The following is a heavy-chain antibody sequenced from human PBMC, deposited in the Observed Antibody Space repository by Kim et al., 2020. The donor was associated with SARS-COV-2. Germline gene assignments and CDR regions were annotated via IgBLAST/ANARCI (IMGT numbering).Heavy chain of an antibody. Sequence: SVKVSCKASGGTFSSYAISWVRQAPGQGLEWMGRIIPILGIANYAQKFQGRVTITADKSTSTAYMELSSLRSEDTAVYYCARTDYSNLNWFDPWGQGTLVTVSS. CDR3: ARTDYSNLNWFDP. CDR2: IIPILGIA. D-gene: IGHD4-4*01. J-gene: IGHJ5*02. CDR1: GGTFSSYA. V-gene: IGHV1-69*04.